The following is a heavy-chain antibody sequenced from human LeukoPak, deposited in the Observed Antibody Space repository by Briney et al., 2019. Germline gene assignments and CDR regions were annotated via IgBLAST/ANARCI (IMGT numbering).Heavy chain of an antibody. Sequence: PSETLSLTCAVYGGSFSGYYWSWIRQPPGKGLEWIWQINHSGSTNYNPSLKSRVTISVDTPKKQCSLKLSSVTAADTAVYYCARAQPPGIAVAGTDYWGQGTLVTVS. D-gene: IGHD6-19*01. J-gene: IGHJ4*02. CDR3: ARAQPPGIAVAGTDY. V-gene: IGHV4-34*01. CDR1: GGSFSGYY. CDR2: INHSGST.